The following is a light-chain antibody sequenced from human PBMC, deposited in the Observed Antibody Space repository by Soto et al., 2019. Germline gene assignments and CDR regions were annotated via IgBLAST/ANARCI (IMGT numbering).Light chain of an antibody. V-gene: IGLV2-23*01. J-gene: IGLJ2*01. CDR3: CSYAGSSTVL. Sequence: QSALTQPASVSGSPGQSITISCTGTSSDVGSYNLVSWYQQHPGKAPKLIIYEGSKRPSGVSNRFSGSKSGNTASLTISGLQAEDEADYYCCSYAGSSTVLFGGGTKVTVL. CDR1: SSDVGSYNL. CDR2: EGS.